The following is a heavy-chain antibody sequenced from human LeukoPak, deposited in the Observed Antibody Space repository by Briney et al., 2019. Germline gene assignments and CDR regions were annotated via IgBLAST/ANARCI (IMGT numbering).Heavy chain of an antibody. V-gene: IGHV3-21*01. CDR2: ISSSSSYI. J-gene: IGHJ4*02. CDR3: AKSAGSSGYLYYFDY. CDR1: GFTFSSYS. D-gene: IGHD3-22*01. Sequence: PGGSLRLSCAASGFTFSSYSMNWVRQAPGKGLEWVSCISSSSSYIYYADSVKGRFTTSRDNSKNTLYLQMNSLRAEDTAVYYCAKSAGSSGYLYYFDYWGQGTLVTVSS.